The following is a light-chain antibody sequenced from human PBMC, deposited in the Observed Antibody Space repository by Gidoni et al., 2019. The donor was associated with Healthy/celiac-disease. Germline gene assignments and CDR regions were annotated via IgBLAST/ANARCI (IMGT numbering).Light chain of an antibody. CDR1: QGIRSY. J-gene: IGKJ1*01. CDR2: AAS. Sequence: AIRMTQSPSSFSASTGDRVTITCRARQGIRSYLAWYQQKPGKAPKHLIYAASTLQSGVPSRFSGRGSGTDFTITISCMQSEDFATYYCQQYYSYPWTFGQGTKVEIK. V-gene: IGKV1-8*01. CDR3: QQYYSYPWT.